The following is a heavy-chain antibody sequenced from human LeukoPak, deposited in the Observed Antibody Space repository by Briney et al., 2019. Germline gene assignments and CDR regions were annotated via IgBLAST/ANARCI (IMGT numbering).Heavy chain of an antibody. Sequence: ASVKVSCKASGYTFTGYYIHWVRQAPGQGLEWMGWINPNSGGTNYAQKFQGRVTMTRDTSISTAYMELSRLTSDDTAVYYCVRIGCSRTSCYGNSVDPWGQGTLVTVSS. CDR3: VRIGCSRTSCYGNSVDP. V-gene: IGHV1-2*02. CDR1: GYTFTGYY. CDR2: INPNSGGT. J-gene: IGHJ5*02. D-gene: IGHD2-2*01.